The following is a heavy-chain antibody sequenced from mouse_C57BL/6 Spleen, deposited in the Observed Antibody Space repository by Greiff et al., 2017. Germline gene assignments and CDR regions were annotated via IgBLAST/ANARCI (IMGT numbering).Heavy chain of an antibody. J-gene: IGHJ4*01. V-gene: IGHV5-6*01. Sequence: EVQVVESGGDLVKPGGSLKLSCAASGFTFSSYGMSWVRQTPDKRLEWVATISSGGSYTYYPDSVKGRFTISRDNAKNTLYLQMSSLKSEDTAMYYCARHLWDGDAMDYWGQGTSVTVSS. CDR3: ARHLWDGDAMDY. CDR1: GFTFSSYG. CDR2: ISSGGSYT. D-gene: IGHD4-1*01.